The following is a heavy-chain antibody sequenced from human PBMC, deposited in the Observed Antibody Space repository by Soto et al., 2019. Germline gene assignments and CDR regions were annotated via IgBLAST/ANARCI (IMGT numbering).Heavy chain of an antibody. CDR1: GFTFRSSW. D-gene: IGHD6-19*01. J-gene: IGHJ4*02. V-gene: IGHV3-74*01. Sequence: EVQLVESGGGLVQPGGSLRLSCVASGFTFRSSWMHWVRQAPGKGLVWVSRINSDATTKNYADYVQGRFTIARDNAENTLYLQMDSLTAEDTAVYYCARGPTGWYGYDYWGQGTLVTVS. CDR2: INSDATTK. CDR3: ARGPTGWYGYDY.